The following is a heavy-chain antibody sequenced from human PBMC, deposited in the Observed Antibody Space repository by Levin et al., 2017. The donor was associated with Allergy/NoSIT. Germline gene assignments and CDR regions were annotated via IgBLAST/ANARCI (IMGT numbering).Heavy chain of an antibody. J-gene: IGHJ5*02. CDR3: ARDRRSYYGSGSGGTLGFDP. V-gene: IGHV3-20*04. D-gene: IGHD3-10*01. CDR1: GFTFDDYG. Sequence: GESLKISCAASGFTFDDYGMSWVRQAPGKGLEWVSGINWNGGSTGYADSVKGRFTISRDNAKNSLYLQMNSLRAEDTALYYCARDRRSYYGSGSGGTLGFDPWGQGTLVTVSS. CDR2: INWNGGST.